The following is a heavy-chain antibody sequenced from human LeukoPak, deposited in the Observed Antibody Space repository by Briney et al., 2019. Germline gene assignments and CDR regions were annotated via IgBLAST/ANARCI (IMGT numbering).Heavy chain of an antibody. CDR3: ARGYQLVNTPFDY. CDR1: GYTFTGYD. Sequence: GASVKVSCKASGYTFTGYDINWVRQATGQGLEWMGWMNPNSGNTGYAQKFQGRVTITRNTSISTAYMELSSLRSEDTAVYYCARGYQLVNTPFDYWGQGTLVTVSS. D-gene: IGHD2-2*01. CDR2: MNPNSGNT. J-gene: IGHJ4*02. V-gene: IGHV1-8*03.